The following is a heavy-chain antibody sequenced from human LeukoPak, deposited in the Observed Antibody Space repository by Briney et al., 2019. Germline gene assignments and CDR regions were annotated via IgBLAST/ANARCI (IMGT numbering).Heavy chain of an antibody. Sequence: ASVKVSCKASGYTFTIYGISWVRQAPGQGLEWMGWIGAYNGNTNYAQKLQGRVTMTTDTSTSTAYMELRSLRSDDTAVYYCARVTVEDYFDYWGQGPPITVSS. CDR1: GYTFTIYG. D-gene: IGHD7-27*01. CDR3: ARVTVEDYFDY. CDR2: IGAYNGNT. V-gene: IGHV1-18*01. J-gene: IGHJ4*02.